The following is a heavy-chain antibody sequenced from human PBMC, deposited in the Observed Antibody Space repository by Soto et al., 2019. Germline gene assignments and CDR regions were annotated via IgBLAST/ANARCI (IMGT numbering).Heavy chain of an antibody. V-gene: IGHV4-4*07. D-gene: IGHD4-17*01. Sequence: SETLSLTCTVSGGSISNYYWTWIRQPAGKGLEWLGRMYTSGSTNYNPSLKSRVTMSVDTSKNQSSLKMSSVTAADTAVYYCASEGYSDTYSYYYNLDVCGQGTTVTVSS. CDR3: ASEGYSDTYSYYYNLDV. CDR2: MYTSGST. CDR1: GGSISNYY. J-gene: IGHJ6*01.